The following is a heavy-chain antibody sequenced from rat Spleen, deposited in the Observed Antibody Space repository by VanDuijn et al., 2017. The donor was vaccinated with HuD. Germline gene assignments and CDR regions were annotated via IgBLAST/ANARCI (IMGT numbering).Heavy chain of an antibody. D-gene: IGHD5-1*01. J-gene: IGHJ3*01. Sequence: EVQLVESGGGLVQPGRSMKLSCAASGFIFSDYDMAWVRQAPKKGLEWVAYISFDGGITYYRDSVKGRFTISRDNAKSTLYLQMDSLRSEDTANYYCTTDGQGARFAYWGQGTLVTVSS. CDR3: TTDGQGARFAY. CDR2: ISFDGGIT. V-gene: IGHV5-20*01. CDR1: GFIFSDYD.